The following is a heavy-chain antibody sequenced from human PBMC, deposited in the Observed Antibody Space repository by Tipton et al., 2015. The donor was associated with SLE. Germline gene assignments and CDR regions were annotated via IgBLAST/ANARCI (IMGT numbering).Heavy chain of an antibody. CDR3: ARGNGYYDSSGYLYYYYYMDV. J-gene: IGHJ6*03. CDR2: IYTTGGT. V-gene: IGHV4-61*02. CDR1: GGSISSGTSF. Sequence: LRLSCTVSGGSISSGTSFWSWFRQPAGKGLEWIGRIYTTGGTNFNPSLKSRVTISIDTSRNQFSLELSSVTAADTAVYYCARGNGYYDSSGYLYYYYYMDVWGKGTTVTVSS. D-gene: IGHD3-22*01.